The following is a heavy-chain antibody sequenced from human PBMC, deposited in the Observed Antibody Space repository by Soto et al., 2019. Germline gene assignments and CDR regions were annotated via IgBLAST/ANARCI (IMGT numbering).Heavy chain of an antibody. Sequence: ASVKVSCKASGYTFSSYGISWVRQAPGQGFEWMGWISGYNGKTSYAEKFQGRVTMSTDTSTSTAYMELRSLRSDDTAVYYCARAAVGYSYPNAFDIWGQGTMVTVSS. CDR2: ISGYNGKT. V-gene: IGHV1-18*01. J-gene: IGHJ3*02. D-gene: IGHD5-18*01. CDR3: ARAAVGYSYPNAFDI. CDR1: GYTFSSYG.